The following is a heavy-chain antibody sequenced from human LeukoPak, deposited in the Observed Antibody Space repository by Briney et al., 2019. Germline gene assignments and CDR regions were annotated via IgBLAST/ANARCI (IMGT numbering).Heavy chain of an antibody. J-gene: IGHJ4*02. CDR2: ISSSRSYT. CDR3: ARDSTQLWSLD. Sequence: PGGSLRLSCAASGFTFSDYYMSWIRQAPGRGLEWVSYISSSRSYTNYADSVKGRFTISRDNAKNSLYLQMNSLRAEDTAVYYCARDSTQLWSLDWGQGTLVTVSS. CDR1: GFTFSDYY. V-gene: IGHV3-11*06. D-gene: IGHD5-18*01.